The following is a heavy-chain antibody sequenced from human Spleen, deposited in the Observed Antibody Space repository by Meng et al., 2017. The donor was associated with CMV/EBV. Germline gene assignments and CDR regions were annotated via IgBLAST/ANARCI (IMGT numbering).Heavy chain of an antibody. CDR3: ASNLYNLDYDY. V-gene: IGHV3-30-3*01. CDR2: ISYDGSNK. CDR1: GFTFSSYA. Sequence: GESLKISCAASGFTFSSYAMHWVRQAPGKGLEWVAVISYDGSNKYYADSVKGRFTISRDNSKNTLYLQMNSLRAEDTAVYYCASNLYNLDYDYWGQGTLVTVSS. J-gene: IGHJ4*02. D-gene: IGHD1-7*01.